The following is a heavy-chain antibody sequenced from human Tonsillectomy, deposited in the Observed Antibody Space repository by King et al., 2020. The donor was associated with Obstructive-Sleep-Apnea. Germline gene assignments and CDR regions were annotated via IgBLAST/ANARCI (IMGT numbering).Heavy chain of an antibody. D-gene: IGHD3-10*01. Sequence: VQLVESGGGLVQPGESLRLSCAASGFTFSNYAMSWVRQAPGKGLDWVSSISGYGGTTSYADSVKGRFTISRDNSKNTLYLVMNTLRAEDTAVYYCAKAASHSLYFGEFLDYWGQGSLVTVSS. CDR1: GFTFSNYA. J-gene: IGHJ4*02. CDR2: ISGYGGTT. CDR3: AKAASHSLYFGEFLDY. V-gene: IGHV3-23*04.